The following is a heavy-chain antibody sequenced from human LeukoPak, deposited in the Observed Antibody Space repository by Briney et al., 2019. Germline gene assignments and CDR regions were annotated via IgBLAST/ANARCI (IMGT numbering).Heavy chain of an antibody. CDR2: IYTSGST. D-gene: IGHD3-22*01. Sequence: PSQTLSLTCTVSGGSISSGSYYWGWVRQPAGTGLEWVGRIYTSGSTNYNPSLKSRVTISVDTSKNQFSLKLSSVTAADTAVYYCASSSWSDYYDSSGLHYWGQGTLVTVSS. J-gene: IGHJ4*02. CDR1: GGSISSGSYY. CDR3: ASSSWSDYYDSSGLHY. V-gene: IGHV4-61*02.